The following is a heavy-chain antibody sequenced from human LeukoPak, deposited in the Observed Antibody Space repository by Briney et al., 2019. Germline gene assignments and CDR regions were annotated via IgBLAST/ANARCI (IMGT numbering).Heavy chain of an antibody. D-gene: IGHD2-15*01. CDR1: GYNFSNYW. V-gene: IGHV5-51*01. CDR2: IHPGDSST. Sequence: GDSLKISCKGFGYNFSNYWIGWVRQMPGKGLEWMGIIHPGDSSTRYSPSLQGQVTILSDKSINTAYLQWSSLKASDTAMYYCARRQCSGGSCYYFDSWGQGTLVTVSS. CDR3: ARRQCSGGSCYYFDS. J-gene: IGHJ4*02.